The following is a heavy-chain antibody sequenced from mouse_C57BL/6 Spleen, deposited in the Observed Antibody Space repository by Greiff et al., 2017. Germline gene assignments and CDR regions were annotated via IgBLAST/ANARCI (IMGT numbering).Heavy chain of an antibody. CDR2: IYPGDGDT. Sequence: QVQLQQSGPELVKPGASVKISCKASGYAFSSSWMNWVKQRPGKGLEWIGRIYPGDGDTNYNGKFQGKATLTADKSSSTAYMQLSSLTSEDSAVYFCAGGRYGSSIFDYWGQGTTLTVSS. J-gene: IGHJ2*01. CDR3: AGGRYGSSIFDY. CDR1: GYAFSSSW. V-gene: IGHV1-82*01. D-gene: IGHD1-1*01.